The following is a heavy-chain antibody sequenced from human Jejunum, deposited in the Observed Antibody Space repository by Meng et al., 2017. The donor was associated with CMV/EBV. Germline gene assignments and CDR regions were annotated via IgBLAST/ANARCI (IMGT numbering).Heavy chain of an antibody. CDR2: TYYRSKWSN. CDR3: ARENGYEWYFDF. D-gene: IGHD6-13*01. J-gene: IGHJ2*01. V-gene: IGHV6-1*02. CDR1: GDSVSRPGAI. Sequence: HPQHSRPGTVKPSVPPSPPCAISGDSVSRPGAIWNGVRPPPSRVLAWLGKTYYRSKWSNDYAPPVQSRITVKPDTSKNQFSLQLNSVAPEDTAVYYCARENGYEWYFDFWGRGTLVTVSS.